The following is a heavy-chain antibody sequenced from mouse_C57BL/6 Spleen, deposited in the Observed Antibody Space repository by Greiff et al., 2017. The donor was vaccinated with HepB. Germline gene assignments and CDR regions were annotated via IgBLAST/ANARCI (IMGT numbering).Heavy chain of an antibody. CDR1: GYSITSGYY. CDR2: ISYDGSN. D-gene: IGHD5-1*01. J-gene: IGHJ2*01. Sequence: EVKLMESGPGLVKPSQSLSLTCSVTGYSITSGYYWNWIRQFPGNKLEWMGYISYDGSNNYNPSLKNRISITRDTSKNQFFLKLNSVTTEDTATYYCARGRTFFDYWGQGTTLTVSS. CDR3: ARGRTFFDY. V-gene: IGHV3-6*01.